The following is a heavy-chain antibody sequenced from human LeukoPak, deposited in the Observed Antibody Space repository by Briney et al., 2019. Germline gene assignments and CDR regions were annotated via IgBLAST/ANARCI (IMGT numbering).Heavy chain of an antibody. J-gene: IGHJ4*02. CDR2: IYYNGNT. V-gene: IGHV4-59*01. CDR3: ARVAVSAREYFDY. Sequence: SETLSLTCTVTGASISSYYWSWIRQSPGKGLEWIGYIYYNGNTNYNPSLKGRVTISVDSSKNQFSLRLSSVTAADTAVYYCARVAVSAREYFDYWGQGTLVTVSS. D-gene: IGHD2-21*02. CDR1: GASISSYY.